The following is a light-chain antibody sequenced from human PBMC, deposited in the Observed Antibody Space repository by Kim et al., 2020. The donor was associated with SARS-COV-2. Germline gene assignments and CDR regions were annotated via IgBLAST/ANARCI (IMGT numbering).Light chain of an antibody. V-gene: IGKV4-1*01. CDR3: QQYSSDPLT. CDR1: QSVLSSSNNKNY. CDR2: CAS. J-gene: IGKJ4*01. Sequence: DTINCNSSQSVLSSSNNKNYLAWYQQKAGKPPKMVISCASTRESGVPDRFSGSGSGSDFTLTINSLQAEDVAVYYCQQYSSDPLTFRGGTKVDIK.